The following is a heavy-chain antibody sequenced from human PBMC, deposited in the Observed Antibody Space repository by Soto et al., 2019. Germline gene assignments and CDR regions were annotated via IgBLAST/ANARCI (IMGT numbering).Heavy chain of an antibody. CDR1: GGSISSYY. J-gene: IGHJ5*02. V-gene: IGHV4-59*12. CDR3: ARTPTP. Sequence: SETLSLTCTVSGGSISSYYWSWIRQPPGKGLEWIGYIYHSGSTYYNPSLKSRVTISVDTSKNQFSLKLSSVTAADTAVYYCARTPTPWGQGTRVTVSS. CDR2: IYHSGST. D-gene: IGHD1-26*01.